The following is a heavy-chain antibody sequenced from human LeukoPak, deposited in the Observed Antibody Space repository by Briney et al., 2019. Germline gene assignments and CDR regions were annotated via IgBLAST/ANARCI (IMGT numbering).Heavy chain of an antibody. Sequence: ASVKVSCKASGYTFTVYYMHWVRQAPGQGLERMGWINPNSGGTNYAQKFQGRVTMTRDTSISTAYMELSRLRSDDTAVYYCAREEWSRGLNDWGQGTLVTVSS. CDR2: INPNSGGT. J-gene: IGHJ4*02. CDR3: AREEWSRGLND. D-gene: IGHD3-3*01. CDR1: GYTFTVYY. V-gene: IGHV1-2*02.